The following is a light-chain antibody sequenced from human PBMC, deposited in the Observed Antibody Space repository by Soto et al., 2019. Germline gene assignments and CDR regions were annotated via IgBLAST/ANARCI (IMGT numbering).Light chain of an antibody. J-gene: IGKJ1*01. V-gene: IGKV3-11*01. Sequence: ETVLTQSPATLSLSPGERATLSCRGSQIVSIYLAWYQQKPGQAHRLIIYDAYNRATGIPDTFSGSGSGTDFTLTIRRLEPEDFAVYYCQQHDSSPPGTFGQGTKVDI. CDR1: QIVSIY. CDR3: QQHDSSPPGT. CDR2: DAY.